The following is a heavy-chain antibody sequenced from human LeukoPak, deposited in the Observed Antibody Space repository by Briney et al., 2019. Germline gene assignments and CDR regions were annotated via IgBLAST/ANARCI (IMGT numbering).Heavy chain of an antibody. V-gene: IGHV4-59*10. CDR1: GGSFSGYY. CDR2: IYTSGST. Sequence: SETLSLTCAVYGGSFSGYYWSWIRQPAGKGLEWIGRIYTSGSTNYNPSLRSRVTMSVDTSKNQFSLKLSSVTAADTAVYYCARSWAYYYDSSGYYSPGYFDYWGQGTLVTVSS. D-gene: IGHD3-22*01. CDR3: ARSWAYYYDSSGYYSPGYFDY. J-gene: IGHJ4*02.